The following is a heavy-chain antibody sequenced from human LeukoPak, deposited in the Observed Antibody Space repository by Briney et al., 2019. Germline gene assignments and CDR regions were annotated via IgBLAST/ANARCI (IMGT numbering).Heavy chain of an antibody. CDR1: GGSISSGGYY. Sequence: PSETLSLTCTVSGGSISSGGYYWSWMRQHPGKGLELIGYIYYSGSTYYNPSLKSRVTISVDTSKNQFSLKLSSVTAADTAVYSCARDLGKGAYESLSWFDPWGQGTLVTVSS. J-gene: IGHJ5*02. D-gene: IGHD5-12*01. CDR2: IYYSGST. V-gene: IGHV4-31*03. CDR3: ARDLGKGAYESLSWFDP.